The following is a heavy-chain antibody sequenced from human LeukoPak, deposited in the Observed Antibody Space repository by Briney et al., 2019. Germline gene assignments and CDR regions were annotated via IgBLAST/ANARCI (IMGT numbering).Heavy chain of an antibody. CDR2: IYYSGST. CDR1: GGSISSSSYY. Sequence: PSETLSLTCTVSGGSISSSSYYWGWIRQPPGKGLEWIGSIYYSGSTYYNPSLKSRVTISVDTSKNQFSLKLSSVTAADTAVYYCARHGRGSGWSERAFDIWGQGTMVTVSS. J-gene: IGHJ3*02. V-gene: IGHV4-39*01. D-gene: IGHD6-19*01. CDR3: ARHGRGSGWSERAFDI.